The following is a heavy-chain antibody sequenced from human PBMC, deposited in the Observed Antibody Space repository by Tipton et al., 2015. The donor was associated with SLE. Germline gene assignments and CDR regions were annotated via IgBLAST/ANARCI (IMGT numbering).Heavy chain of an antibody. D-gene: IGHD6-19*01. CDR1: GYSSRNGYY. CDR2: VSHSGST. V-gene: IGHV4-38-2*02. Sequence: TLSLTCTVSGYSSRNGYYWAWIRQTTGKGREWIGSVSHSGSTYYNPPLRGRITLSVDTSTNHFSLKLTSVTAADTAVYYCARDGAVDATGSWGQGTLVTVSS. J-gene: IGHJ5*02. CDR3: ARDGAVDATGS.